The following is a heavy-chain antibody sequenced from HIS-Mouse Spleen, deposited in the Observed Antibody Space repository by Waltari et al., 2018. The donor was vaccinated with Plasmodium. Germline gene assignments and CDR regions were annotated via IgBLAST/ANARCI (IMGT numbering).Heavy chain of an antibody. J-gene: IGHJ6*02. CDR1: GFTFSSYS. CDR3: ARVYGGAYYGMDV. CDR2: ISSSSSYI. D-gene: IGHD2-21*01. V-gene: IGHV3-21*01. Sequence: GFTFSSYSMNWVRQAPGKGLEWVSSISSSSSYIYYADSVKGRFTISRDNAKNSLYLQMNSLRAEDTAVYYCARVYGGAYYGMDVWGQGTTVTVSS.